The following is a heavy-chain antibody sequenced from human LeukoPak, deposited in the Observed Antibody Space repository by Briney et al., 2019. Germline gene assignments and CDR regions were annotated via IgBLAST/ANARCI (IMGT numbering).Heavy chain of an antibody. Sequence: PSETLSLTCTVSGGSINSGTYYWGWIRQPAGKGLEWIGRIYSSGSTNYNPSLKSRVTISVDMSKNQFSLKPSSVSAADTAVYYCARYYYDSSAYDDAFDIWGQGTMVTVSS. J-gene: IGHJ3*02. CDR2: IYSSGST. D-gene: IGHD3-22*01. V-gene: IGHV4-61*02. CDR1: GGSINSGTYY. CDR3: ARYYYDSSAYDDAFDI.